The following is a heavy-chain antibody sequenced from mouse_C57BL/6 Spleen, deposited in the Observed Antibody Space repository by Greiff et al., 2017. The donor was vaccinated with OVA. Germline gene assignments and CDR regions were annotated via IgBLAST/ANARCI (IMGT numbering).Heavy chain of an antibody. D-gene: IGHD1-1*01. CDR1: GYTFTSYW. J-gene: IGHJ1*03. CDR2: IHPNSGST. Sequence: VQLQQPGAELVKPGASVKLSCKASGYTFTSYWMHWVKQRPGQGLEWIGMIHPNSGSTNYNAKFKSKATLTVDKSSSTAYMQLSSLTSEDSAVYYCSREGSTWYFDGWGTGTTVTVSS. CDR3: SREGSTWYFDG. V-gene: IGHV1-64*01.